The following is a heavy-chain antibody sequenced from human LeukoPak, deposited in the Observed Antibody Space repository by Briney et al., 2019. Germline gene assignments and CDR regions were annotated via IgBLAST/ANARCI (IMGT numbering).Heavy chain of an antibody. Sequence: PGGSLRLSCAASGFIFTNYAMYWVRQAPGKGLEWVSVILGSGDDTFYADSVRGRFTVSRDNSKNTLHLQMNSLRAEDTAVYYCAKDQGYYVSSGYAFDIWGQGTMVTVSS. V-gene: IGHV3-23*01. CDR1: GFIFTNYA. CDR2: ILGSGDDT. CDR3: AKDQGYYVSSGYAFDI. D-gene: IGHD3-22*01. J-gene: IGHJ3*02.